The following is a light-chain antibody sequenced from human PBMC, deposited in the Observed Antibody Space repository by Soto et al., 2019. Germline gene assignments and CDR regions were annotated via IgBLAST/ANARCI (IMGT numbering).Light chain of an antibody. CDR1: QSISNN. CDR2: GAS. V-gene: IGKV3-15*01. CDR3: QQYNMWPFT. J-gene: IGKJ2*01. Sequence: EIMMTQSPATLSVSPGERATLSCWSSQSISNNLAWYQHKRGQAPRLLFYGASIRTTGVPARFSGSGSGTGFTLTISSLQSEDFAIYYCQQYNMWPFTFGQGTKLEIK.